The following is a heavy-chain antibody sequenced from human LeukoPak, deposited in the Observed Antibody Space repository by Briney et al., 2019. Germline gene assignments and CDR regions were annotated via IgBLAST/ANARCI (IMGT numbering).Heavy chain of an antibody. J-gene: IGHJ4*02. D-gene: IGHD3-10*01. CDR2: IYYSGST. V-gene: IGHV4-59*01. CDR3: ARSPSSVHIDFWSGSFDY. Sequence: PSETLSLTCTVSGGSISSYYWSWIRQPPGKGLEWIGYIYYSGSTNYNPSLKSRATISVDTSKNQFSLRLSSVTAADTAVYYCARSPSSVHIDFWSGSFDYWGQGTLVTVSS. CDR1: GGSISSYY.